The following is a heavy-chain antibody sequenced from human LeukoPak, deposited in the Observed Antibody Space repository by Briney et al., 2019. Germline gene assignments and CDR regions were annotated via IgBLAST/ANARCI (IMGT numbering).Heavy chain of an antibody. D-gene: IGHD3-3*01. CDR1: VYTFTGYY. Sequence: GASVKVSCKASVYTFTGYYMHWVRQAPGQGLERMGWINPNSGGTNYAQKFQGRVTMTRDTSISTAYMELSRLRSDDTAVYYCARDGVVIKQGHYWGQGTLVTVSS. CDR2: INPNSGGT. CDR3: ARDGVVIKQGHY. V-gene: IGHV1-2*02. J-gene: IGHJ4*02.